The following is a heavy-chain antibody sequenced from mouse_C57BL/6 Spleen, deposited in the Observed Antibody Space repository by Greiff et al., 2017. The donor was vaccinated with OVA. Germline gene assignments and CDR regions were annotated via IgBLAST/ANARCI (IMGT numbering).Heavy chain of an antibody. J-gene: IGHJ1*03. CDR2: INPNNGGT. CDR3: ARNPHYYGSSYWYFDV. CDR1: GYTFTDYN. Sequence: VQLQQSGPELVKPGASVKIPCKASGYTFTDYNMDWVKQSHGKSLEWIGDINPNNGGTIYNQKFKGKATLTVDKSSSTAYMELRSLTSEDTAVYYCARNPHYYGSSYWYFDVWGTGTTVTVSS. D-gene: IGHD1-1*01. V-gene: IGHV1-18*01.